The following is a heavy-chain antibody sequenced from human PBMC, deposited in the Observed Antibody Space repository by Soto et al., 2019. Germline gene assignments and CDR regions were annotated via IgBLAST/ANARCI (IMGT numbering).Heavy chain of an antibody. J-gene: IGHJ4*02. V-gene: IGHV3-30*18. CDR3: AKLVDKSLDDY. D-gene: IGHD3-16*01. Sequence: GGSLRLSCAASGFTFSSYAMHWVRQAPGQGLEWVAVVSYDERNIYYADSVKGRFSVSRDNSKNTLFLHMNSLRAEDTAVYFCAKLVDKSLDDYWGQGALVTVSS. CDR2: VSYDERNI. CDR1: GFTFSSYA.